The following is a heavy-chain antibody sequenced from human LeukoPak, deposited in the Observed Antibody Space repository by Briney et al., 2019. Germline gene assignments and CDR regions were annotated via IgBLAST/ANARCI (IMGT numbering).Heavy chain of an antibody. J-gene: IGHJ4*02. CDR2: FDPEDGET. CDR3: ARGYKTYYDFWSGYSHLDLFDY. V-gene: IGHV1-24*01. CDR1: GYTLTELS. D-gene: IGHD3-3*01. Sequence: ASVKVSCKVSGYTLTELSMHWVRQAPGKGLEWMGGFDPEDGETIYAQKFQGRVTMTEDTSTDTAYMELSSLRSEDTAVYYCARGYKTYYDFWSGYSHLDLFDYWGQGTLVTVSS.